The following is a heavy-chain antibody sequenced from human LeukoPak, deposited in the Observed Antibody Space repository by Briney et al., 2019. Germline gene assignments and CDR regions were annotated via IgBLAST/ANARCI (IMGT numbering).Heavy chain of an antibody. CDR2: INHSGST. J-gene: IGHJ4*02. CDR1: GGSFSGYY. V-gene: IGHV4-34*01. D-gene: IGHD5-18*01. Sequence: SETLSLTCAVYGGSFSGYYWSWIRQPPGKGLEWIGEINHSGSTNYNPSLKSRVTISVDTSKNQFSLKPSSVTAADTAVYYCARKGAQGQLWLGPRLYYFDYWGQGTLVTVSS. CDR3: ARKGAQGQLWLGPRLYYFDY.